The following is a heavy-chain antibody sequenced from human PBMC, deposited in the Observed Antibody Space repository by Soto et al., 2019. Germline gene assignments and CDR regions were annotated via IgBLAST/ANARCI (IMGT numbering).Heavy chain of an antibody. D-gene: IGHD3-3*01. CDR3: AREVFWSGYSNWFDP. Sequence: QVQLQESGPGLVKPSETLSLTCTVSGGSVSSGSYYWSWIRQPPGKGLEWIGYIYYSGSTNYNPSLTSRVTISVDTSKNQFSLKLSSVTAADTAVYYCAREVFWSGYSNWFDPWGQGTLVTVSS. V-gene: IGHV4-61*01. CDR1: GGSVSSGSYY. J-gene: IGHJ5*02. CDR2: IYYSGST.